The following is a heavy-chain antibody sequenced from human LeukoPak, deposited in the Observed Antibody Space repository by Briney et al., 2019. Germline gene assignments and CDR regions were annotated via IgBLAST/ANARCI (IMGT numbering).Heavy chain of an antibody. J-gene: IGHJ5*02. D-gene: IGHD3-22*01. Sequence: GGSLRLSCAASGFSFDDYGMSWVRQAPGKGLEWVSGINWNGGSTGYADSVKGRFTISRDNAKNTLNLQMNSLRAEDTAVYYCARDLGQYYDTSDNWFDPWGQGTLVTVSS. V-gene: IGHV3-20*04. CDR2: INWNGGST. CDR1: GFSFDDYG. CDR3: ARDLGQYYDTSDNWFDP.